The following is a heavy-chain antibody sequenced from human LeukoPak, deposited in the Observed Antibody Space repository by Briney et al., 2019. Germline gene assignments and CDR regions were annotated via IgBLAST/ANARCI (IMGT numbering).Heavy chain of an antibody. CDR3: AKGVSGVGYDSSFDY. D-gene: IGHD3-22*01. CDR1: GFTFSSYA. V-gene: IGHV3-23*01. CDR2: ISGSGGST. J-gene: IGHJ4*02. Sequence: PGGSLRLSCAASGFTFSSYAMSWVRQAPGKGLEWVSAISGSGGSTYYADSEKGRFTISRDNSKNTLYLQMNSLRAEDTAVYYCAKGVSGVGYDSSFDYWGQGTLVTVSS.